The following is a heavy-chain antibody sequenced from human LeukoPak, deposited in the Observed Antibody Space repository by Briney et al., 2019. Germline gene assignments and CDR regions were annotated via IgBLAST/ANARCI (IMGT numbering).Heavy chain of an antibody. CDR3: AKHAVVGIITLRDAFDI. J-gene: IGHJ3*02. CDR1: GFTFSSYA. Sequence: GGSLRLSCGASGFTFSSYAMSWVRQAPGKGLEWVSAISGSGGSTYYADSVKGRFTISRDNSKNTLYLQMNSLRAEDTAVYYCAKHAVVGIITLRDAFDIWGQGTMVTVSS. V-gene: IGHV3-23*01. D-gene: IGHD3-9*01. CDR2: ISGSGGST.